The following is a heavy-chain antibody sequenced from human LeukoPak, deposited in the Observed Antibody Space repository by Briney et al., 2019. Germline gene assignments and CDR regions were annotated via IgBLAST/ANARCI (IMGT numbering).Heavy chain of an antibody. CDR2: IYTSGST. J-gene: IGHJ4*02. V-gene: IGHV4-61*02. D-gene: IGHD1-26*01. CDR3: ARSRRELLSFDY. Sequence: KTSETLSLTCTVSGGSISSGSYYWSWIRQPAGKGLEWIGRIYTSGSTNYNPSLESRVTISVDTSKNQFSLKLSSVTAADTAVYYCARSRRELLSFDYWGQGTLVTVSS. CDR1: GGSISSGSYY.